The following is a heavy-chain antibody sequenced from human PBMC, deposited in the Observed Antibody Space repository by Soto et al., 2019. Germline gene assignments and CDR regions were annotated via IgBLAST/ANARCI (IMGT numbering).Heavy chain of an antibody. CDR3: ARDYDFWSGYPTPDGMDV. Sequence: GGSLRLSCAASGFTFSSYWMHWVRQAPGKGLVWVSRISSGSSNISYADSVKGRFTISRDNAKNTLYLQMNSLRAEDTAVYYCARDYDFWSGYPTPDGMDVWGQGTTVTVSS. J-gene: IGHJ6*02. V-gene: IGHV3-74*01. CDR1: GFTFSSYW. D-gene: IGHD3-3*01. CDR2: ISSGSSNI.